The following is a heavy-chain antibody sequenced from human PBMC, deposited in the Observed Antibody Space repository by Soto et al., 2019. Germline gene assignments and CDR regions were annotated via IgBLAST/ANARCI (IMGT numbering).Heavy chain of an antibody. CDR3: ARESEDLTSNFDY. Sequence: GGSLRLSCAASGFTFTRYSMNWVRQAPGKGLEWVSSISSTTNYIYYGDSMKGRFTISRDNAKNSLYLEMNSLRAEDTAVYYCARESEDLTSNFDYWGKGTLVTVSS. J-gene: IGHJ4*02. V-gene: IGHV3-21*06. CDR1: GFTFTRYS. CDR2: ISSTTNYI.